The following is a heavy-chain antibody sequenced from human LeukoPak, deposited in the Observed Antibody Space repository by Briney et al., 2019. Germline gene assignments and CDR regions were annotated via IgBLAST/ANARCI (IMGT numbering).Heavy chain of an antibody. V-gene: IGHV3-30-3*01. D-gene: IGHD5-12*01. CDR2: ISYDGSNK. J-gene: IGHJ4*02. CDR1: GFTFSSYA. Sequence: PGGSLRLSCAASGFTFSSYAMHWVRQAPGKGLEWVAVISYDGSNKYYADSVKGRFTISRDNSKNTLYLQMNSLRAEDTAVYYCARGSGYSGYDSPDYWGQGTLVTVSS. CDR3: ARGSGYSGYDSPDY.